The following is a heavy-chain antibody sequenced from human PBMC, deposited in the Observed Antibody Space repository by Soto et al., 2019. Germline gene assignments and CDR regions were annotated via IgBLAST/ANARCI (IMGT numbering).Heavy chain of an antibody. J-gene: IGHJ6*02. Sequence: ASVKVSCKASGGTFSSYAISWVRQAPGQGLEWMGGIIPIFGTANYAQKFQGRVTITADESTSTAYMELSSLRSEDTAVYYCARGGYYDSSGRPVYGMDVWGQGTTVTVSS. CDR1: GGTFSSYA. CDR3: ARGGYYDSSGRPVYGMDV. V-gene: IGHV1-69*13. CDR2: IIPIFGTA. D-gene: IGHD3-22*01.